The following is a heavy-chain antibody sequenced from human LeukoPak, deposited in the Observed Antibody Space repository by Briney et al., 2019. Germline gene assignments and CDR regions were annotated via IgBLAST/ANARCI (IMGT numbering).Heavy chain of an antibody. D-gene: IGHD5-12*01. Sequence: ASVKVSCKASGYTFTGYYTHWVRQAPGQGLEWMGWINPNSGGTNYAQKFQGRVTMTRDTSISTAYMELSRLRSDDTAVYYCARVEVATITLGFYYYYGMDVWGQGTTVTVSS. V-gene: IGHV1-2*02. CDR1: GYTFTGYY. CDR3: ARVEVATITLGFYYYYGMDV. CDR2: INPNSGGT. J-gene: IGHJ6*02.